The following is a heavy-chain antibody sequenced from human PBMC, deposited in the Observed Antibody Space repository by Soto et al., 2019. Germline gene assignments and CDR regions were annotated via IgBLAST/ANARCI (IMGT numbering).Heavy chain of an antibody. CDR1: GFSIRSYA. Sequence: QVHLVESGGGVVQPGRSLRLSCAGSGFSIRSYAMHWVRQAPGKGLEWVAVISYDGSNKYYADSVKGRFTISRDNSKNTLYLQMNSLKVDDTAVYYCARDVAYGSGTYYDRPNWFDPCGQGTLVTVSS. CDR2: ISYDGSNK. J-gene: IGHJ5*02. D-gene: IGHD3-10*01. V-gene: IGHV3-30-3*01. CDR3: ARDVAYGSGTYYDRPNWFDP.